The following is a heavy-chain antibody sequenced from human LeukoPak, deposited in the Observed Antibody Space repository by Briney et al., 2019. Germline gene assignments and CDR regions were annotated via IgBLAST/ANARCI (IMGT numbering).Heavy chain of an antibody. CDR3: ARALGSTDDC. D-gene: IGHD2-2*01. Sequence: GGSLRLSCVASGFTFRNYGMHWVRQAPGKGLEWVAVIWYDGKKEHYADSVKGRFTISRDNSKNTLDLQMNSLRAEDTAVYYCARALGSTDDCWGQGTLVTVSS. CDR2: IWYDGKKE. CDR1: GFTFRNYG. V-gene: IGHV3-33*01. J-gene: IGHJ4*02.